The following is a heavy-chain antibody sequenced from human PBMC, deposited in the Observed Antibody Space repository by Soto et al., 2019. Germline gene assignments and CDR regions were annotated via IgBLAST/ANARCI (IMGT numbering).Heavy chain of an antibody. V-gene: IGHV4-30-4*01. CDR3: ARVTFTPDWFDS. CDR2: VYYRGSI. J-gene: IGHJ5*01. D-gene: IGHD3-3*02. CDR1: GDSISSPDYY. Sequence: QVQLQESGPGLVKPSQTLSLTCTVSGDSISSPDYYWSWIRLAPGKGLELIGYVYYRGSIYYTPAFDGRFSISVDTSKNQFSLRLTSVTAADSDMDFCARVTFTPDWFDSWGQGILVTVSS.